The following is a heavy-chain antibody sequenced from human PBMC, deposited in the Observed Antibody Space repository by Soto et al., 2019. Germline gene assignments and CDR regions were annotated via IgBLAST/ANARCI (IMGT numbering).Heavy chain of an antibody. CDR1: GGSSSGSSNY. J-gene: IGHJ5*02. V-gene: IGHV4-39*01. CDR3: AGHPYCSGGSCYYRPAWFDP. Sequence: SETLSLTCSVSGGSSSGSSNYWGWIRQPPGKGLEWIGSIYNSGSTYYNSSLKSRVTISVDTSKNQFSLKLNSVTAADTAVYYCAGHPYCSGGSCYYRPAWFDPWDQGTLVTVSS. CDR2: IYNSGST. D-gene: IGHD2-15*01.